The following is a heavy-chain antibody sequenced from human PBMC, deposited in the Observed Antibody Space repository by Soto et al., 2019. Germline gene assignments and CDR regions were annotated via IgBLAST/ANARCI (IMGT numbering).Heavy chain of an antibody. Sequence: GGSLRLSCEVSGFTFSTYAMTWVRQAPGKGLEWVSGISESGGSTYYADSVKGRFTISRDNSKNTLYLQMNSLRAEDTSVYYCSRGYCSSASCSRGYFDYWGQGTLVTVSS. J-gene: IGHJ4*02. D-gene: IGHD2-2*01. V-gene: IGHV3-23*01. CDR2: ISESGGST. CDR1: GFTFSTYA. CDR3: SRGYCSSASCSRGYFDY.